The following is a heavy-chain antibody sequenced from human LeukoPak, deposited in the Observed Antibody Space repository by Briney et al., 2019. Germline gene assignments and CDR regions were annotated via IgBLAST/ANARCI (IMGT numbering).Heavy chain of an antibody. CDR1: GYTFTSYD. V-gene: IGHV1-8*01. J-gene: IGHJ4*02. CDR3: ARNLRGKKQYSSSWYALAY. D-gene: IGHD6-13*01. Sequence: GASVKVSCKASGYTFTSYDINWVRRATGQGLEWRGLMNPNSGNTGYAQKFQGRVTMTRNTSISTAYMELSSLRSEDTAVYYCARNLRGKKQYSSSWYALAYWGQGTLVTVSS. CDR2: MNPNSGNT.